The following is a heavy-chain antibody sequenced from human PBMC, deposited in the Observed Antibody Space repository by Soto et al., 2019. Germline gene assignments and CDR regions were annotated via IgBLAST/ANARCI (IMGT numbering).Heavy chain of an antibody. V-gene: IGHV4-30-2*01. CDR2: IYHSGST. J-gene: IGHJ4*02. CDR1: GGSISSGGYS. Sequence: QLQLQESGSGLVKPSQTLSLTCAVSGGSISSGGYSWSWIWQPPGKGLEWIGYIYHSGSTYYNPSLKSRGTILVDRSKNQFSLKLSSVTAANTAVYYCARGEVVALGYWGQGTLVTVSS. CDR3: ARGEVVALGY. D-gene: IGHD2-15*01.